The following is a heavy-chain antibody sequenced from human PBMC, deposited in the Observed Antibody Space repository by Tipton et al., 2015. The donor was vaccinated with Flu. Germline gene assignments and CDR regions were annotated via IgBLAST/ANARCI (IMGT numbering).Heavy chain of an antibody. CDR1: GYTFTNFG. CDR3: ARRMGDSSGSLWDS. CDR2: INAYNGNA. Sequence: QSGAEVKKPGTSVKVSCRASGYTFTNFGISWVRQAPGQGLEWMGWINAYNGNADYGQKVKGRVTMTTDTSTSTAYMELRSLRFDDTAVYYCARRMGDSSGSLWDSWGQGTPVTVSS. D-gene: IGHD3-22*01. V-gene: IGHV1-18*01. J-gene: IGHJ4*02.